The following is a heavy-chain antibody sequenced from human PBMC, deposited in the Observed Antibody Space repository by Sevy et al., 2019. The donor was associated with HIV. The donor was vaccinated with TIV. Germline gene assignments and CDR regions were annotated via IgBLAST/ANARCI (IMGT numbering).Heavy chain of an antibody. CDR1: GGSFSGYY. CDR2: INHSGST. V-gene: IGHV4-34*01. Sequence: SETLSLTCAVYGGSFSGYYWSWIRQPPGKGLEWIGEINHSGSTNYNPSLKSRVTISVDTSKNQFSLKLSSVTAADTAVYYCARGRGDCSGGSCYYYYYYMDVWCKGTTVTVSS. D-gene: IGHD2-15*01. J-gene: IGHJ6*03. CDR3: ARGRGDCSGGSCYYYYYYMDV.